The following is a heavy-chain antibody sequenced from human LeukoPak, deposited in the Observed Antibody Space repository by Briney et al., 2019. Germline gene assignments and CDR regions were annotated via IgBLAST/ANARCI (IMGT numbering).Heavy chain of an antibody. V-gene: IGHV1-18*01. J-gene: IGHJ4*02. D-gene: IGHD3-22*01. CDR2: ISAYNGNT. CDR1: GHTFTSYG. CDR3: ARARFYDSSGRHY. Sequence: SEKVSCKASGHTFTSYGISWVRQAPGQGLEWMGWISAYNGNTNYAQKLQGRVTMTTDTSTSTAYMELRRLRSDDTAVYYCARARFYDSSGRHYWGQGTLVTVSS.